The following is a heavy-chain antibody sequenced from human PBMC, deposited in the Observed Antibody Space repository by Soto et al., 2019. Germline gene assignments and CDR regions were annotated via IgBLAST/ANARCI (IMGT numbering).Heavy chain of an antibody. Sequence: GGSLRLSCAASGFTFSGSAMHWVRQASGKGLEWVGRIRSKANSYATAYAASVKGRFTISRDDSKNTAYLQMNSLKTEDTAVYYCTSSGAVAAAGTDDYWGQGTLVTVS. D-gene: IGHD6-13*01. CDR1: GFTFSGSA. CDR2: IRSKANSYAT. J-gene: IGHJ4*02. V-gene: IGHV3-73*01. CDR3: TSSGAVAAAGTDDY.